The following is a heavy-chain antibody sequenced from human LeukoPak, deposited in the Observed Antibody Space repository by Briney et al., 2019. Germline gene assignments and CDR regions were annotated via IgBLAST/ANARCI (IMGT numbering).Heavy chain of an antibody. V-gene: IGHV3-7*01. CDR2: IKHDGSEKQDGSEK. D-gene: IGHD3-10*01. CDR3: ARSGRGVDSFCFYMDA. CDR1: GFTFSRYW. J-gene: IGHJ6*03. Sequence: GGSLRLSCAASGFTFSRYWMSWVRQAPGKGLEWVANIKHDGSEKQDGSEKNYVDSVKGRFTISRDNAKNSLYLQMNSLRAEDTAVYYCARSGRGVDSFCFYMDAWGKGTTVTVSS.